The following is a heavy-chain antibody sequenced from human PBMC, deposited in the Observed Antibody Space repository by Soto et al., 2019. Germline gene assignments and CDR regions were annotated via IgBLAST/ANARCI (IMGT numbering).Heavy chain of an antibody. CDR1: GDSVSRYY. V-gene: IGHV4-59*02. J-gene: IGHJ6*02. CDR3: ARAPTYSYGSGTPYYFYAMDV. D-gene: IGHD3-10*01. CDR2: IYNSGST. Sequence: SETLSLTCTVSGDSVSRYYWNWIRQPPGKGLAWIGYIYNSGSTNYSPSLKSRVTISVDTSKNQFSLTLTSVTAADTAVYYCARAPTYSYGSGTPYYFYAMDVWGQGTTVTVSS.